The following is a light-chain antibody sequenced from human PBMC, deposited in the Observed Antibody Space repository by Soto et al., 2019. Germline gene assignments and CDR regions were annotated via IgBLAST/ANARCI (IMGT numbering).Light chain of an antibody. CDR1: GSDVGGYNY. CDR2: DVT. CDR3: CSYAGSNLHYV. V-gene: IGLV2-11*01. J-gene: IGLJ1*01. Sequence: QSALAQPRSVSGSPGQSVTISCFGTGSDVGGYNYVSWYQQHPGKAPQLMIYDVTKRPSGVPDRFSGSKSGNTASLTISGLQAEDKADYYCCSYAGSNLHYVFGLGTKVTVL.